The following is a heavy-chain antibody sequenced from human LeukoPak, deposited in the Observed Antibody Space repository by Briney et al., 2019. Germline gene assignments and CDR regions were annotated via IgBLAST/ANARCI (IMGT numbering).Heavy chain of an antibody. V-gene: IGHV4-34*01. CDR1: GGSFSGYY. J-gene: IGHJ3*02. CDR2: INHSGST. D-gene: IGHD3-9*01. CDR3: ARAAYIYYDILTGYPKPRAFDI. Sequence: PSETLSLTCAVYGGSFSGYYWSWIRQPPGKGLEWIGEINHSGSTNYNPSLKSRVTISVDTSKNQFSLKLSSVTAADTAVYYCARAAYIYYDILTGYPKPRAFDIWGQGTMVTVSS.